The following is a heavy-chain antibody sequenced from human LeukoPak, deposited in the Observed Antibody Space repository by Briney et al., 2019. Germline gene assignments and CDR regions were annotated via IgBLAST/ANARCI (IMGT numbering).Heavy chain of an antibody. CDR1: GFTFSSYA. D-gene: IGHD5-18*01. CDR2: ISGSGGST. Sequence: PGGSLRLSCAASGFTFSSYAMSWVRQAPGKGLEGVSAISGSGGSTYYADSVKGRFTISRDNSKNTLYLQMNSLRAEDTAVYYCAKDAGYSYGSYYFDYWGQGTLVTVSS. CDR3: AKDAGYSYGSYYFDY. J-gene: IGHJ4*02. V-gene: IGHV3-23*01.